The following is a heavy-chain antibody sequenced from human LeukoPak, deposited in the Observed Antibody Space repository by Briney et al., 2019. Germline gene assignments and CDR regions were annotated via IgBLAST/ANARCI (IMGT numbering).Heavy chain of an antibody. CDR1: GYTFTSHG. Sequence: ASVKVSCKASGYTFTSHGISWVRQAPGQGLEWMGWISAYNGDTKYAQNLQGRVTLTTYTLTTTAYLELRSLTSDDTAVYYCVRDPSNTSGWKTWFDPWGQGTLVTVSS. J-gene: IGHJ5*02. D-gene: IGHD6-19*01. CDR2: ISAYNGDT. V-gene: IGHV1-18*01. CDR3: VRDPSNTSGWKTWFDP.